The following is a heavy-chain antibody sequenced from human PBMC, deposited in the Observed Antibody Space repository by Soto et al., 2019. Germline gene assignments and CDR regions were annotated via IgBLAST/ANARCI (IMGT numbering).Heavy chain of an antibody. CDR1: GYRFTSSW. Sequence: ESLKISFKASGYRFTSSWIGWVRQIPGKGLEWMGIIYPGDSDTRYRPSFQGQVTISADKSSSAAYLQWNSLQASDTAMYYCARLPGIVAPGTVFLDNWGQGTMVTVSS. CDR2: IYPGDSDT. J-gene: IGHJ4*02. D-gene: IGHD1-1*01. CDR3: ARLPGIVAPGTVFLDN. V-gene: IGHV5-51*01.